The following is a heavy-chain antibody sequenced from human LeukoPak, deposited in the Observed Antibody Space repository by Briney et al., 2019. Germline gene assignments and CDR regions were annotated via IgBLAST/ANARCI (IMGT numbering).Heavy chain of an antibody. D-gene: IGHD3-22*01. CDR2: IYYSGST. V-gene: IGHV4-39*07. J-gene: IGHJ4*02. Sequence: SETLSLTCTVSGGSISSSSYYWGWIRQPPGKGLEWIGSIYYSGSTYYNPSLKSRVTISVDTSKNQFSLKLSSVTAADTAVYYCARDEYYYDRRFDYRGQGTLVTVSS. CDR1: GGSISSSSYY. CDR3: ARDEYYYDRRFDY.